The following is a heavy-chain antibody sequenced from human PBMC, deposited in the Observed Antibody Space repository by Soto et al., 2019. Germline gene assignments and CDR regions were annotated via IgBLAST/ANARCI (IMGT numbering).Heavy chain of an antibody. Sequence: EVQLAESGGGLAQPGGSLRLSCAASGFTLSGYAMDWVRQAPGKGLEYFSGISSNGVGTYYAKSVQGRFTISRDNSKNTVYLQMGSLRPEDMAVYYCARRARPDFYYMDVWGKGTTVTVSS. D-gene: IGHD6-6*01. J-gene: IGHJ6*03. V-gene: IGHV3-64*01. CDR2: ISSNGVGT. CDR3: ARRARPDFYYMDV. CDR1: GFTLSGYA.